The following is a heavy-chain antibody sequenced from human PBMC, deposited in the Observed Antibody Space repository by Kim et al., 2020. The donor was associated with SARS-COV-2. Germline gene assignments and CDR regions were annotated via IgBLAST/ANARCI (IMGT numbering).Heavy chain of an antibody. V-gene: IGHV4-59*13. D-gene: IGHD3-3*01. CDR2: IYYSGST. CDR3: ARDKGWGSDLWYGSFDP. Sequence: SQTLSLTCTVSGGSISSYYWSWIRQPPGKGLEWIGYIYYSGSTNYNPSLKSRVTISVDTSKNQFSLKLSSVTAADTAVYYCARDKGWGSDLWYGSFDPWGQGTLVTVSS. CDR1: GGSISSYY. J-gene: IGHJ5*02.